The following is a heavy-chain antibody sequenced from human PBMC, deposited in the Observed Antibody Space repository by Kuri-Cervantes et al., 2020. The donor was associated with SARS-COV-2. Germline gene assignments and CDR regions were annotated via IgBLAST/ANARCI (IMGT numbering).Heavy chain of an antibody. Sequence: GGSLRLSCAASGFTFSSYSMNWVRQAPGKGLEWVSSISSSSSYIYYAGSVKGRFTISRDNAKNSLYLQMNSLRAEDTAVYYCARDGVSLKGYYYYYMDVWGKGTTVTVSS. J-gene: IGHJ6*03. V-gene: IGHV3-21*01. CDR3: ARDGVSLKGYYYYYMDV. CDR1: GFTFSSYS. D-gene: IGHD2-15*01. CDR2: ISSSSSYI.